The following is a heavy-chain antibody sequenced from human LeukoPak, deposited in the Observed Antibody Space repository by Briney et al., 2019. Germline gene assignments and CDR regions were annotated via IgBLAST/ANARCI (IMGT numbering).Heavy chain of an antibody. CDR2: INPSGGST. CDR1: GYTFTSYY. CDR3: ARDEQYQLLTNWFDP. D-gene: IGHD2-2*01. Sequence: ASVKVSCKASGYTFTSYYMHWVRQAPGQGLEWMGIINPSGGSTSYAQKFQGRVTMTRDTSTSTVYMELSSLRSEDTAVYYCARDEQYQLLTNWFDPWGQGTLVTVSS. J-gene: IGHJ5*02. V-gene: IGHV1-46*01.